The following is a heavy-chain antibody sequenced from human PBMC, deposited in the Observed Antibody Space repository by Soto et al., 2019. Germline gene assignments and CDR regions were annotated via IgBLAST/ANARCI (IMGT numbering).Heavy chain of an antibody. V-gene: IGHV4-34*01. J-gene: IGHJ6*02. CDR3: ARVSGIYYYGMDV. Sequence: SETLSLTCAVYGGSFSGYYWSWIRQPPGKGLEWIGEINHSGSTNYNPSLKRRVTISVDTSKNQCSLKLSSVTAADTAVYYCARVSGIYYYGMDVWGQGTTVT. CDR1: GGSFSGYY. CDR2: INHSGST. D-gene: IGHD3-10*01.